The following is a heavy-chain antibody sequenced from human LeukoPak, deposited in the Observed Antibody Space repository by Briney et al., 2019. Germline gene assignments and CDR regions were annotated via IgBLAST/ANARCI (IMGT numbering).Heavy chain of an antibody. D-gene: IGHD6-13*01. Sequence: SETLSLTCAVYGGSFSGYYWSWIRQPPGKGLEWIGEINHSGSTNYNPSLKSQVTISVDTSKNQFSLKLSSVTAADTAVYYCARGQIAAGTTVWFDPWGQGTLVTVSS. V-gene: IGHV4-34*01. CDR3: ARGQIAAGTTVWFDP. J-gene: IGHJ5*02. CDR1: GGSFSGYY. CDR2: INHSGST.